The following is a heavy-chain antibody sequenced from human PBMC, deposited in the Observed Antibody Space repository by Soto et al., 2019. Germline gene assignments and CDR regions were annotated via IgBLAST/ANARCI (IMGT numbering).Heavy chain of an antibody. J-gene: IGHJ5*02. D-gene: IGHD6-19*01. CDR2: INTDGSTT. CDR1: GFTFSDHW. V-gene: IGHV3-74*01. CDR3: VPGAVGGDYGNDL. Sequence: PGGSLRLSCAASGFTFSDHWMHWVRQAPGEGLVWVSRINTDGSTTSYADSVKGRFTISRDNVKNTLFLQMNSLRAEDKAIYYCVPGAVGGDYGNDLWGPGTLLTVSS.